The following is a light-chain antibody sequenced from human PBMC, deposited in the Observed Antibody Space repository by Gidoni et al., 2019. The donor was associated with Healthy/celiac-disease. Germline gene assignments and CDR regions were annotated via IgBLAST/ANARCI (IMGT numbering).Light chain of an antibody. V-gene: IGLV1-44*01. CDR1: SSTFGSNP. CDR2: DNN. J-gene: IGLJ3*02. CDR3: AAWNDSLTGWV. Sequence: QSVLTQPPSASGPPGQRVTISCSGSSSTFGSNPVTWYQQLPGTAPKVLIYDNNQRPSGVPDRFSGSKSVTSASLAISGLQSEDEADYYCAAWNDSLTGWVFGGGTKLTVL.